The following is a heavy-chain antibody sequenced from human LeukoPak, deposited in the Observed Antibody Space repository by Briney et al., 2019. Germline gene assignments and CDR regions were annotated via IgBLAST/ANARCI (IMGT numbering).Heavy chain of an antibody. Sequence: GGSLRLSCAASGFTFSSYARHWVRQAPGKGLEWVAVISYDGSNKYYADSVKGRFTISRDNSKNTLYLQMNSLRAEDTAVYYCASPSYGRAFDIWGQGTMVTVSS. V-gene: IGHV3-30-3*01. D-gene: IGHD5-18*01. CDR3: ASPSYGRAFDI. CDR1: GFTFSSYA. J-gene: IGHJ3*02. CDR2: ISYDGSNK.